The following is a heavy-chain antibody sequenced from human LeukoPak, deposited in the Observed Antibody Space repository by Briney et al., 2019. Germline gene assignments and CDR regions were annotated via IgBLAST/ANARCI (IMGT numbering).Heavy chain of an antibody. CDR1: GFIFSDFY. V-gene: IGHV3-11*05. D-gene: IGHD5/OR15-5a*01. J-gene: IGHJ4*02. CDR3: ASDQVSGVFDY. CDR2: ITPSGSYT. Sequence: GGSLRLSCAGSGFIFSDFYMNWVRQAPGKGLEWLAYITPSGSYTAYGDSVKGRFVVSRDNTKDSVYLQMNSLRAEDTAMYFCASDQVSGVFDYWGQGTLVTVSP.